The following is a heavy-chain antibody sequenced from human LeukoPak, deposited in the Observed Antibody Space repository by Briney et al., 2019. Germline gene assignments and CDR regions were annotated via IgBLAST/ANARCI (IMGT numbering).Heavy chain of an antibody. CDR1: GGSFSGYY. CDR2: INHSGST. V-gene: IGHV4-34*01. CDR3: AGYCSSTSCPTYYYYYGMDV. D-gene: IGHD2-2*01. Sequence: PSETLSLTCAVYGGSFSGYYWSWIRQPPGKGLEWIGEINHSGSTNYNPSLKGRVTISVDTSKNQFSLKLSSVTAADTAVYYCAGYCSSTSCPTYYYYYGMDVWGQGTTVTVSS. J-gene: IGHJ6*02.